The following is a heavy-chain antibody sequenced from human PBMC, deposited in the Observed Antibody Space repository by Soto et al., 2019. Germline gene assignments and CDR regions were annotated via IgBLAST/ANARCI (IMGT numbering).Heavy chain of an antibody. D-gene: IGHD3-22*01. CDR3: ASRYDSSDY. J-gene: IGHJ4*02. CDR1: GGTFSSYT. Sequence: QVQLVQSGAEVKKPGSSVKVSCKASGGTFSSYTISWVRQAPGQRLEWMGRIIPILGIANYAQKFQGRVTITADKSTSTSYMELTSLRSEDTAVYYFASRYDSSDYRGQGTLVTVSS. V-gene: IGHV1-69*02. CDR2: IIPILGIA.